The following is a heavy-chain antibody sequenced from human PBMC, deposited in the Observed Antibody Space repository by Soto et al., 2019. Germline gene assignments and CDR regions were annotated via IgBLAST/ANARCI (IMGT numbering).Heavy chain of an antibody. CDR3: ARDRIGEARGCPHY. V-gene: IGHV1-18*01. D-gene: IGHD6-13*01. CDR1: GYIFTSYG. Sequence: QVQLVQSGAEVKKPGTSVKVSCKASGYIFTSYGISWVRQAPGQGLEWMGWISAYNGNTNYAQKLQGRVTMTTDTSTNTAYMELRSLRSDDTAVYYCARDRIGEARGCPHYWGQGTLVTVSS. CDR2: ISAYNGNT. J-gene: IGHJ4*02.